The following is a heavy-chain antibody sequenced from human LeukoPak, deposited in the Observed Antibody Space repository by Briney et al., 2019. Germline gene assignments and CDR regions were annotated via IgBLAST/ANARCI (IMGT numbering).Heavy chain of an antibody. CDR3: AGGGGYDPSYYYGMDV. D-gene: IGHD5-12*01. CDR2: FDTSGTT. CDR1: GDSINDFYY. Sequence: SETLSLTCSVSGDSINDFYYWSWIRQPAGEGLEWIGRFDTSGTTNSNPSLKSRVTISVDTSKNQFSLKLSSVTAADTAVYYCAGGGGYDPSYYYGMDVWGQGTTVTVSS. J-gene: IGHJ6*02. V-gene: IGHV4-61*02.